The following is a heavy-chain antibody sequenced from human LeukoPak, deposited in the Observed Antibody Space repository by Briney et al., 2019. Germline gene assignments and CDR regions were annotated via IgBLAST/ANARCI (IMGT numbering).Heavy chain of an antibody. CDR1: GGSISSSSYY. CDR3: ARGGGDFDAFDI. CDR2: IYYSGST. V-gene: IGHV4-39*07. J-gene: IGHJ3*02. Sequence: SETLSLTCTVSGGSISSSSYYWGWIRQPPGKGLEWIGSIYYSGSTYYNPSLKSRVTISVDTSKNQFSLKLSSVTAADTAVCYCARGGGDFDAFDIWGQGTMVTVSS. D-gene: IGHD2-21*02.